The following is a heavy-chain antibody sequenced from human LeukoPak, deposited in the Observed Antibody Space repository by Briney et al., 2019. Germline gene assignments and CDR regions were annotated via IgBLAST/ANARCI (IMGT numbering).Heavy chain of an antibody. CDR3: AKSNGYGLVDI. J-gene: IGHJ3*02. CDR2: IFYSGST. D-gene: IGHD3-10*01. V-gene: IGHV4-59*12. Sequence: SETLSLTCTVSGGSISSYYWSWIRQSPGKGLECIGNIFYSGSTYYSPSLRSRVTISLDTSRNQFSLKLNSVTAADTAVYYCAKSNGYGLVDIWGQGTMVTVSS. CDR1: GGSISSYY.